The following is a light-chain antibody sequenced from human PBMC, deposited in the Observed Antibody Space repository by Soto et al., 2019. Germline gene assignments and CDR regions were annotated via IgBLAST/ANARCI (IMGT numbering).Light chain of an antibody. CDR3: QQRSNWPT. Sequence: EVVLTQSPGTLSLSPGERATLSCRASQSVTNNYLAWYQQRPGLAPRLLIYGASTRTAGIPDRFTGSGSGTDFTLTISRLEPEDFAVYYCQQRSNWPTFGQGTRLEIK. CDR1: QSVTNNY. V-gene: IGKV3D-20*02. CDR2: GAS. J-gene: IGKJ5*01.